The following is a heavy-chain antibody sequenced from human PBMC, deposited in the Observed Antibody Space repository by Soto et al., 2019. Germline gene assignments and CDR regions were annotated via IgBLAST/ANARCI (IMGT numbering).Heavy chain of an antibody. V-gene: IGHV4-4*07. CDR2: IYTNGST. CDR1: DGSISTYY. D-gene: IGHD3-10*02. J-gene: IGHJ4*02. Sequence: SETLSLTXTVSDGSISTYYWSWIRQPAGKGLEWVGRIYTNGSTSYSPSLKSRLTMSVDTSKKQLSLKLSSVTAADTAVYYCARDRTVDYVDYYFDYWGQGTLVTVSS. CDR3: ARDRTVDYVDYYFDY.